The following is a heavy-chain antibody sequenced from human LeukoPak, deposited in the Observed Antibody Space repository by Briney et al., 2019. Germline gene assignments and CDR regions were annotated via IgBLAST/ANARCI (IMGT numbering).Heavy chain of an antibody. V-gene: IGHV1-18*01. CDR3: ARVGYCSSTSCYAEGDNYYYYMDV. D-gene: IGHD2-2*01. Sequence: ASVKVSCKASGYTFTSYGISWVRQAPGQGLEWMGWISAYNGNTNYAQKLQGRVTMTTDTSTSTAYMELRSLRSDDTAVYYCARVGYCSSTSCYAEGDNYYYYMDVWGKGTTVTISS. J-gene: IGHJ6*03. CDR2: ISAYNGNT. CDR1: GYTFTSYG.